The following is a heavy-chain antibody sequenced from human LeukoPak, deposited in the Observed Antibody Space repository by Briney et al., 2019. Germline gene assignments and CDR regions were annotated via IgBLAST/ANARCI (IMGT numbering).Heavy chain of an antibody. V-gene: IGHV3-30*02. CDR2: IRYDGSNK. Sequence: PGGSLRLSCAASGFTFSSYGMYWVRQAPGKGLEWVAFIRYDGSNKYYADSVKGRFTISRDNAKNSLYLQMNSLRAEDTAVYYCARDQSFGELLWGQGTLVTVSS. CDR1: GFTFSSYG. D-gene: IGHD3-10*01. CDR3: ARDQSFGELL. J-gene: IGHJ4*02.